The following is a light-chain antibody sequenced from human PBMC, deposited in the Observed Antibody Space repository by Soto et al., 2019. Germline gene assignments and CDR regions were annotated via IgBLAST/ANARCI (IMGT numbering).Light chain of an antibody. Sequence: DIQMTQSPSTLSACVGDRVTITCRASQSISSWLAWYQQKPGKAPKLLIYKASSLESGVPSRFSGSGSGTEFTLTISSLQPDDFATYYCQQYNSPWTFGPGTKVEIK. CDR1: QSISSW. CDR3: QQYNSPWT. V-gene: IGKV1-5*03. J-gene: IGKJ1*01. CDR2: KAS.